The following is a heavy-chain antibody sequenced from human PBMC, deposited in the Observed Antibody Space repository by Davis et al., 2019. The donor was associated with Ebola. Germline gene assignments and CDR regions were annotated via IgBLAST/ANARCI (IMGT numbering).Heavy chain of an antibody. CDR2: IYYSGFT. CDR1: GGSIRSYY. V-gene: IGHV4-59*08. D-gene: IGHD5-12*01. Sequence: SETLSLTCTVSGGSIRSYYWSWIRQPPGKGLEWIGYIYYSGFTNYNPSLKSRATISVDTSKNQFSLKLSSVTAADTAVYYCARNHGGNSGYDLDYWGQGTLVTVSS. CDR3: ARNHGGNSGYDLDY. J-gene: IGHJ4*02.